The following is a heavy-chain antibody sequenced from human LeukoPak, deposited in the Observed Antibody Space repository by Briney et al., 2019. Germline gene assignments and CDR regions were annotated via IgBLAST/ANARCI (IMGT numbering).Heavy chain of an antibody. J-gene: IGHJ6*02. Sequence: ASVMVSCTASGGTFSRYAISWVRQAPGRGLDWMGGIIPIFGTANYAHKFQGRVTITADESTSTAYMELSSLRSEDTAVYYCARVLRFLEWFDGMGVWGQGTTVTVSS. CDR3: ARVLRFLEWFDGMGV. CDR2: IIPIFGTA. D-gene: IGHD3-3*01. V-gene: IGHV1-69*13. CDR1: GGTFSRYA.